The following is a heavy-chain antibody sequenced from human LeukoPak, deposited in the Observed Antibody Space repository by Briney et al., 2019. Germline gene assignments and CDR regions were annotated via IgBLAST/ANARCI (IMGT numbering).Heavy chain of an antibody. CDR1: GGTFSSYA. V-gene: IGHV1-69*05. CDR2: IIPTFGTA. J-gene: IGHJ4*02. Sequence: GASVKVSCKASGGTFSSYAISWVRQAPGQGLEWMGGIIPTFGTANYAQKFQGRVTITTDESTSTAYMELRSLRSDDTAVYYCARAPLIGGPIVVVPAARYWGQGTLVTVSS. D-gene: IGHD2-2*01. CDR3: ARAPLIGGPIVVVPAARY.